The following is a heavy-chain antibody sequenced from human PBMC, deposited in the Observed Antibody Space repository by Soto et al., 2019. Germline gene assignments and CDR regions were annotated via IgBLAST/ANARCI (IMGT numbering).Heavy chain of an antibody. V-gene: IGHV3-9*01. CDR1: GFTFDNYA. D-gene: IGHD2-15*01. CDR3: AKDRGLGVVDTRVDYYSYYGMDV. Sequence: PGGSLRLSCAASGFTFDNYAMHWVRQAPGKGLEWVSGISGNSGSIGYADSVKGRFTISRDNAKNSLYLQMNSLRAEDTALYYCAKDRGLGVVDTRVDYYSYYGMDVWGQGNTVTVS. CDR2: ISGNSGSI. J-gene: IGHJ6*02.